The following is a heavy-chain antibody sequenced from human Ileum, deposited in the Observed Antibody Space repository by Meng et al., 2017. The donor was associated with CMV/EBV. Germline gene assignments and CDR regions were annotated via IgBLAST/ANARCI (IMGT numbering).Heavy chain of an antibody. J-gene: IGHJ6*02. Sequence: SGPTLVKPTETLTLTCTVSGFSLSNARMGVSWIRQPPGKALEWLAHIFSNDEKSYNTSLKSRLTISKDTSKSQVVLTMTNMDPVDTATYYCARMIGQPTYYYYGMDVWGQGTTVTVSS. CDR3: ARMIGQPTYYYYGMDV. CDR2: IFSNDEK. CDR1: GFSLSNARMG. V-gene: IGHV2-26*01. D-gene: IGHD1-1*01.